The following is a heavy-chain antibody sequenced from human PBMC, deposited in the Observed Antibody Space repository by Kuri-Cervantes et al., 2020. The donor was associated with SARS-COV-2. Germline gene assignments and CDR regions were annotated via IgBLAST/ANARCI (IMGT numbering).Heavy chain of an antibody. D-gene: IGHD6-19*01. V-gene: IGHV3-53*01. CDR1: GFTVSSNY. Sequence: GGSLRLSCAASGFTVSSNYMSWVRQAPGKGLEWVSVIYSGGSTYYADSVKGRFTISRDNSKNTLYLQMNSLRAEDTAVYYCARLIIAVAGFGGRDYWGQGTLVTVSS. CDR3: ARLIIAVAGFGGRDY. J-gene: IGHJ4*02. CDR2: IYSGGST.